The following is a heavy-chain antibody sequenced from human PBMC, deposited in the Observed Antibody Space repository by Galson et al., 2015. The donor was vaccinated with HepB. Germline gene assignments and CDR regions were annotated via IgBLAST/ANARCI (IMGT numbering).Heavy chain of an antibody. D-gene: IGHD3-22*01. J-gene: IGHJ4*02. CDR3: ARVRYDSSGYLGYYFDY. CDR1: GYTFTSYG. Sequence: SVKVSCKASGYTFTSYGISWVRQAPGQGLEWMGWISAYNGNTNYAQKLQGRVTMTTDTSTSTAYMELRSLRSDDTAVYYCARVRYDSSGYLGYYFDYWGQGTLVTVSS. CDR2: ISAYNGNT. V-gene: IGHV1-18*01.